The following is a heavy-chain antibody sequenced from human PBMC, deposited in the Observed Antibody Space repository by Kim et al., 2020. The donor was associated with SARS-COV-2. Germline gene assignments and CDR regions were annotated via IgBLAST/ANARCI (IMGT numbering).Heavy chain of an antibody. J-gene: IGHJ4*02. Sequence: VKGRFTISRDNSKNTLYLQMNSLRAEDTAVYYCARDRPYYYGSGSYYPFDYWGQGTLVTVSS. CDR3: ARDRPYYYGSGSYYPFDY. V-gene: IGHV3-66*01. D-gene: IGHD3-10*01.